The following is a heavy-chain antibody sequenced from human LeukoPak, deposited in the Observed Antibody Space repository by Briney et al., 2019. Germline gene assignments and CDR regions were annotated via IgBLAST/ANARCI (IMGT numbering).Heavy chain of an antibody. D-gene: IGHD3-9*01. CDR3: ARDPLTLYDYYMDV. J-gene: IGHJ6*03. Sequence: PGGSLRLSCAASGFTFSSYGMHWVRQAPGKGLEWVAVIWYDGSNKYYADSVKGRFTISRDNAKNSLYLQMNSLRAEDTAVYYCARDPLTLYDYYMDVWGKGTTVTVSS. CDR1: GFTFSSYG. V-gene: IGHV3-33*01. CDR2: IWYDGSNK.